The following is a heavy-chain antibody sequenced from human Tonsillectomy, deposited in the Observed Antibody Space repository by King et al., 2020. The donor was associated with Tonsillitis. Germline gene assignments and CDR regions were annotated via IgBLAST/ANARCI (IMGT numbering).Heavy chain of an antibody. CDR1: GYRFTSYC. CDR2: IYPGDSDT. CDR3: ARRISGYFANTKYFDS. D-gene: IGHD3-22*01. Sequence: QLVQSGAEVKKPGESLKISCKGSGYRFTSYCIGWVRQMPGKGLEWMGIIYPGDSDTRYSPSFQGQVTISADKSISTAYLQWSSLKASDTAMYYCARRISGYFANTKYFDSWGQGTLVTVSS. J-gene: IGHJ4*02. V-gene: IGHV5-51*01.